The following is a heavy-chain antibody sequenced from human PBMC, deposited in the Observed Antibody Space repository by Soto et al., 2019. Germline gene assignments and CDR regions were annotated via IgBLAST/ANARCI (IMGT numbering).Heavy chain of an antibody. D-gene: IGHD3-10*01. J-gene: IGHJ4*02. CDR1: GFTFSIYA. CDR3: ARDYYKRFDY. V-gene: IGHV3-30*14. Sequence: PGGSLRLSCAASGFTFSIYAMHWVRQAPGKGLEWVAIISYDGSNKYYADSVEGRFTISRDNSKNTLYLQMNSLRAEDTAVYYCARDYYKRFDYWGQGILVTVSS. CDR2: ISYDGSNK.